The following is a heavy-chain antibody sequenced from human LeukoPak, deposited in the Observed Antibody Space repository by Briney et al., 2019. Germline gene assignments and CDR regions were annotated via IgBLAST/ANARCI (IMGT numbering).Heavy chain of an antibody. CDR3: ARDRSGYDPFDY. V-gene: IGHV4-59*01. Sequence: SETLSLTCTVSGGSISSYSWSWIRQPPGKGLEWIGYIYYSGTTNYSPSLKSRATISVDTSKNQFSLKVSSVAAADTAVYYCARDRSGYDPFDYWGQGTLVTVSS. CDR2: IYYSGTT. J-gene: IGHJ4*02. CDR1: GGSISSYS. D-gene: IGHD5-12*01.